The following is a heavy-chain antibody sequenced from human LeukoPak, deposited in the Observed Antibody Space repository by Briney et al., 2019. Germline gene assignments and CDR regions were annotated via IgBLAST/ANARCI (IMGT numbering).Heavy chain of an antibody. Sequence: RAGGSLRLSCAASGFTFSSYAMSWVRQAPGKGLEWVSGISGSDSSTYYADFVKGRFTISRDNSKNTLYLQMNSLRADDTAVYYCAKGGGWLYYFDYWGQGTLVTVSS. CDR3: AKGGGWLYYFDY. CDR2: ISGSDSST. J-gene: IGHJ4*02. CDR1: GFTFSSYA. D-gene: IGHD4-23*01. V-gene: IGHV3-23*01.